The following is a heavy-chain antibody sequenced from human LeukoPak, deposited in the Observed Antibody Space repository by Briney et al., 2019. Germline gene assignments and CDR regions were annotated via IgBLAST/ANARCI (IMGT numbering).Heavy chain of an antibody. Sequence: GASVKVSCKSSGYTFTNYYIHWVRQAPGQGLEWMGWVNTYSGATNYAQNFHGRVTMTRDTSISTAYMELSRLRADDTAVYYCARAPVFGSDAFDIWGQGTMVTVFS. CDR1: GYTFTNYY. CDR3: ARAPVFGSDAFDI. J-gene: IGHJ3*02. D-gene: IGHD3-3*01. CDR2: VNTYSGAT. V-gene: IGHV1-2*02.